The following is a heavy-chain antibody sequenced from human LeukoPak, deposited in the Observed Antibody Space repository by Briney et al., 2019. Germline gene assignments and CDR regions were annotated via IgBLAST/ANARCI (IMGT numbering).Heavy chain of an antibody. CDR3: ARDIPGIAAAAPPVEDY. CDR2: ISSSSSYI. Sequence: PGRSLRLSCAASGFTFSSYGMHWVRQAPGKGLEWVSSISSSSSYIYYADSVKGRFTISRDNAKNSLYLQMNSLRAEDTAVYYCARDIPGIAAAAPPVEDYWGQGTLVTVSS. J-gene: IGHJ4*02. V-gene: IGHV3-21*01. CDR1: GFTFSSYG. D-gene: IGHD6-13*01.